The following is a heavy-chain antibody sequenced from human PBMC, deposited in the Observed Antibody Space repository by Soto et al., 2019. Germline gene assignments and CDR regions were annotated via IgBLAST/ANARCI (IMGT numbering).Heavy chain of an antibody. Sequence: QVQLQESGPGLVKPSETLSLTCTVSGGSISSYYWSWIRQPPGKGLEWIGYIYYSGSTNYNPSLRRRVTISXXTXKXXFSLKLSSVTAADTAVYYCARLTMVRGVINRWFDPWGQGTLVTVSS. CDR1: GGSISSYY. CDR2: IYYSGST. CDR3: ARLTMVRGVINRWFDP. V-gene: IGHV4-59*08. D-gene: IGHD3-10*01. J-gene: IGHJ5*02.